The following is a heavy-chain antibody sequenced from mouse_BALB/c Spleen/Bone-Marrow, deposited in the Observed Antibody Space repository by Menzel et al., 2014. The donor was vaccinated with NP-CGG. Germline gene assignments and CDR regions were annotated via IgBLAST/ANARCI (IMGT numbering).Heavy chain of an antibody. CDR2: ISSGGSYT. Sequence: EVNVVESGGDLVKPGGSLKLSCAASGFTFSSYGMSWVRQTPDKRLEWVATISSGGSYTYYPDSVRGRFTSSRDNAKNTLYLQMSSLRSEDTAMYYCARHRDAMDYWGQGAAVTVSS. CDR3: ARHRDAMDY. CDR1: GFTFSSYG. D-gene: IGHD3-3*01. J-gene: IGHJ4*01. V-gene: IGHV5-6*01.